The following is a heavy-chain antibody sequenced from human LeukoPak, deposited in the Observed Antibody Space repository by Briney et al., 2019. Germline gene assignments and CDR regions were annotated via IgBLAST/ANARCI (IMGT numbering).Heavy chain of an antibody. CDR2: IYYSGST. D-gene: IGHD2-2*01. J-gene: IGHJ6*03. V-gene: IGHV4-59*12. CDR3: ARGGRSASAYYYMDV. CDR1: GGPINNYY. Sequence: SETLSLTCSVSGGPINNYYWSWIRQPPGRGLEWIWYIYYSGSTSYNPSLTSRLTISVDTSNNQFSLKLRSVTAADTGVYFCARGGRSASAYYYMDVWGRGTTVTVSS.